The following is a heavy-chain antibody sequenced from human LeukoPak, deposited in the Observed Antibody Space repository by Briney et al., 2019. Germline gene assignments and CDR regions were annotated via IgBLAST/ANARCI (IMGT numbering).Heavy chain of an antibody. Sequence: GRSLRLSCAASGFTFSSYGMHWVRQAPGKGLEWVAVISYDGSNKYYADSVKGRFTISRDNSKNTLYLQMNSLRAEDTAVYYCAKRESSGWSFDYWGQGTLVTVSS. CDR2: ISYDGSNK. CDR1: GFTFSSYG. CDR3: AKRESSGWSFDY. D-gene: IGHD6-19*01. V-gene: IGHV3-30*18. J-gene: IGHJ4*02.